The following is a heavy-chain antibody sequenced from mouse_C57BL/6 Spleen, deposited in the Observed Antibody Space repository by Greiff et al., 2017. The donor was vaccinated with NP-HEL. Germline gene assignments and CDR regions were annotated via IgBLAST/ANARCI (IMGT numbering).Heavy chain of an antibody. CDR1: GFTFSDYG. Sequence: DVHLVESGGGLVKPGGSLKLSCAASGFTFSDYGMHWVRQAPEKGLEWVAYISSGSSTIYYADTVKGRFTISRDNAKHTLFLQITSLRSEETAMYYCARNGYDQGYAMDYWGQGTSVTVSS. CDR2: ISSGSSTI. V-gene: IGHV5-17*01. D-gene: IGHD2-3*01. J-gene: IGHJ4*01. CDR3: ARNGYDQGYAMDY.